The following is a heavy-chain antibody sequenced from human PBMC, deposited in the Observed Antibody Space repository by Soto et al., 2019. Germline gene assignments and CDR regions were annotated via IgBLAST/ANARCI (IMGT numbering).Heavy chain of an antibody. D-gene: IGHD6-13*01. V-gene: IGHV1-69*01. CDR2: IIPIFCTA. Sequence: QVQLVQSGAEVKKPGSSVKVSCKASGGTFSSYAISWGRQAPGQGLEWMGGIIPIFCTANYAQKFQGRVTITADESTSTAYMELSSLRSEDTAVYYCARAQRIAAAGTRAFDYWGQGTLVTVSS. CDR1: GGTFSSYA. CDR3: ARAQRIAAAGTRAFDY. J-gene: IGHJ4*02.